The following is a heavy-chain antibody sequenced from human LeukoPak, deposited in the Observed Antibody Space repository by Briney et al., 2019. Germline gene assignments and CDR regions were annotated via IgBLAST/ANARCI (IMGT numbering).Heavy chain of an antibody. V-gene: IGHV3-15*07. CDR1: GFIFSDAW. J-gene: IGHJ4*02. CDR3: TTGGSVITVTRSYDF. CDR2: IKSKADGETT. D-gene: IGHD4-17*01. Sequence: GGSLRLSCAASGFIFSDAWMNWVRQALGKGLEWVGRIKSKADGETTDYAAPVQGRFIVSRDDSTATLYLQMNSLQTEDTAVYYCTTGGSVITVTRSYDFWGQGTLVTVSS.